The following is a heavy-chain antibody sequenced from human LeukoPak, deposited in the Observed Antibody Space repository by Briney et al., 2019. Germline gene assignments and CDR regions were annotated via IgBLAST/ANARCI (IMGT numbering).Heavy chain of an antibody. D-gene: IGHD6-25*01. V-gene: IGHV4-61*08. CDR2: IYYSGST. Sequence: SETLSLTCIVSGGSVNSGGYYWSWIRQPPGKGLEWIGDIYYSGSTNSNPSLRSRLTMSVDTSKNQFSLKLNSVTAADTAVYFCARATYNSGLQNWGHGTLVTVSS. J-gene: IGHJ1*01. CDR3: ARATYNSGLQN. CDR1: GGSVNSGGYY.